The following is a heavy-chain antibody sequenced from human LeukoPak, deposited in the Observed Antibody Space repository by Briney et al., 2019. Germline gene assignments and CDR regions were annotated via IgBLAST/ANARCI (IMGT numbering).Heavy chain of an antibody. J-gene: IGHJ4*02. CDR1: GFTLSSYG. CDR2: IWNDGSNK. Sequence: QTGGSLRLSCAASGFTLSSYGMHWVRQAPGQGLEWVAVIWNDGSNKYYVDSVKGRFTISRDNSKNTLYLQMNSLRTEDTAVYYCARDYCSSTSCLFDYWGQGTLVTVSS. D-gene: IGHD2-2*01. CDR3: ARDYCSSTSCLFDY. V-gene: IGHV3-33*01.